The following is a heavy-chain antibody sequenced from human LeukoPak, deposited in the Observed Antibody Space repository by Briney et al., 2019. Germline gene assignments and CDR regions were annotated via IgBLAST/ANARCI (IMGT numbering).Heavy chain of an antibody. D-gene: IGHD1-1*01. CDR1: GFTFSSYE. CDR3: ARSKALAGNGEYYVDY. V-gene: IGHV3-48*03. Sequence: GGSLRLSCAASGFTFSSYEMNWVRQAPGKGLEWVSYISSSGSTIYYADSVKGRFTISRDNAKNSLYLQMNTLRAEDTAVYYCARSKALAGNGEYYVDYWGQGTLVTVSS. CDR2: ISSSGSTI. J-gene: IGHJ4*02.